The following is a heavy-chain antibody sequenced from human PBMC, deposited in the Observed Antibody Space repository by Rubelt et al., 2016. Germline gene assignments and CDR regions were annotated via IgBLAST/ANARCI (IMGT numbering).Heavy chain of an antibody. Sequence: GESGGGLVQPGGSLRLSCAASGFTFSSYDMHWVRQATGKGLEWVSAIGTAGDTYYPGSVKGRFTISRDNSKNTLYLQMNSLRAEDTAVYYCARGDYGMDVWGQGTTVTVSS. CDR3: ARGDYGMDV. CDR1: GFTFSSYD. V-gene: IGHV3-13*01. CDR2: IGTAGDT. J-gene: IGHJ6*02.